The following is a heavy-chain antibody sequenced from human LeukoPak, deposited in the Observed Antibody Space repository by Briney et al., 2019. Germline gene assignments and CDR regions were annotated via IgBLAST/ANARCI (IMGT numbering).Heavy chain of an antibody. CDR3: SRAYSTGWLGINDY. J-gene: IGHJ4*02. D-gene: IGHD6-19*01. Sequence: GGSLRLSCAASGFTFSSYSMNWVRQAPGKGLEWVGFIRNKANGGTADYAASVKGRFTISRDDSKTIAYLQMNSLKTEDTAVYFCSRAYSTGWLGINDYWGQGTLVTVSS. V-gene: IGHV3-49*04. CDR1: GFTFSSYS. CDR2: IRNKANGGTA.